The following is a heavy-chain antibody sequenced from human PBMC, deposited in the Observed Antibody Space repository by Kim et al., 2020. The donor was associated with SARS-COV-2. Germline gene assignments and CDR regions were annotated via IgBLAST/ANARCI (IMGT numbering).Heavy chain of an antibody. CDR2: IGTGART. CDR3: AGHSTTYSFDY. Sequence: GGSLRLSCAASGFTFRAYAMDWVRQAPGKGLEWVSAIGTGARTYYADSVKGRFTISRDNSKNTVYLQMNSLRVEVTAVYYCAGHSTTYSFDYWGQGTLVTVSS. D-gene: IGHD1-1*01. J-gene: IGHJ4*02. CDR1: GFTFRAYA. V-gene: IGHV3-23*01.